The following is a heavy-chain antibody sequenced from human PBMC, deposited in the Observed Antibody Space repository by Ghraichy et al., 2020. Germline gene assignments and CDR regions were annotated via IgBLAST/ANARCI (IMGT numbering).Heavy chain of an antibody. D-gene: IGHD1-26*01. CDR3: AANSVGPYTGFDY. Sequence: ASVKVSCKASGYTFTGFYIYWVRQAPGQGLEWIGLINPDSGYTKHAQEFQGRVTMTRDTSLSTAYMELSSLKSDDTAVDYCAANSVGPYTGFDYWGQGTLVTVSS. CDR1: GYTFTGFY. CDR2: INPDSGYT. J-gene: IGHJ4*02. V-gene: IGHV1-2*02.